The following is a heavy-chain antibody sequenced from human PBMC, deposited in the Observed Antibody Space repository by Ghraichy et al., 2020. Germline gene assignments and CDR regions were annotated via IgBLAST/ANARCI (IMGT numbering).Heavy chain of an antibody. Sequence: GGSLRLSCAASGFTFSSYSMNWVRQAPGKGLEWVSSISSSSSYIYYADSVKGRFTISRDNAKNSLYLQMNSLRAEDTAVYYCARGWSWGGVGSYYYYYYGMDVWGQGTTVTVSS. CDR3: ARGWSWGGVGSYYYYYYGMDV. V-gene: IGHV3-21*01. CDR1: GFTFSSYS. D-gene: IGHD3-16*01. CDR2: ISSSSSYI. J-gene: IGHJ6*02.